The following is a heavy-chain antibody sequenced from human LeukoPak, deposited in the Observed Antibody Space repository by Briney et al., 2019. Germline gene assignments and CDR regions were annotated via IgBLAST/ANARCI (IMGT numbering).Heavy chain of an antibody. J-gene: IGHJ6*04. V-gene: IGHV3-30*02. CDR3: AKPLRAAMDV. CDR1: GFTLSSCA. D-gene: IGHD2-15*01. CDR2: IRYDGSNK. Sequence: GGSLRLSFPGSGFTLSSCAMNWVRQAQGKGLEWVAFIRYDGSNKYYADSVKGRFTISRDNSKNTLYLQMNSLRAEDTAVYYCAKPLRAAMDVWGKGTTVTISS.